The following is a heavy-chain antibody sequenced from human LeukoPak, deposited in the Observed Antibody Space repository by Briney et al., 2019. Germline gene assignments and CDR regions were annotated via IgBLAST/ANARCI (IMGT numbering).Heavy chain of an antibody. CDR3: ARVANITTFGMDV. Sequence: GGSLRLSCAASGFTFSSYGMHWVRQVRQAPGKGPEWVAVIWFDGSKKYYSDSVKGRFAISRDNSKNTLYLQMNSLRAEDTAVYYCARVANITTFGMDVWGQGTTVTVSS. CDR2: IWFDGSKK. CDR1: GFTFSSYG. V-gene: IGHV3-33*01. D-gene: IGHD3-9*01. J-gene: IGHJ6*02.